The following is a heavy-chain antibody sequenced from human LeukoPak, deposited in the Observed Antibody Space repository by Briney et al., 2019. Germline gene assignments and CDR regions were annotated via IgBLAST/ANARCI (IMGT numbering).Heavy chain of an antibody. CDR3: ARRWDTAIAL. V-gene: IGHV4-39*01. J-gene: IGHJ4*02. D-gene: IGHD2-21*02. CDR1: GGSISSSTYY. Sequence: SETLSLNCTVSGGSISSSTYYWGWIRQPPGKGLEWIASIYYNGNTYYNPSLESRVTISADTSKNQFSLRLSSVTAADTAVYYCARRWDTAIALWGQETLVTVSS. CDR2: IYYNGNT.